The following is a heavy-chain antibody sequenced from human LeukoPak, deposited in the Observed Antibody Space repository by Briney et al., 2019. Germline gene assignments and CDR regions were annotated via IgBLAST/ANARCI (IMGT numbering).Heavy chain of an antibody. J-gene: IGHJ6*04. CDR2: IDPRDGGT. CDR3: ARGCRVGPGVHNGGRTQYHNGRDV. D-gene: IGHD2-2*01. Sequence: ASVRLSCTASGYTFTTYIVHCGRQAPGQGLEWMGIIDPRDGGTRPAQKFQGRVTMATGTPPRTVYMEPSSLRSEDPAVYYRARGCRVGPGVHNGGRTQYHNGRDVWGKGTRVTVSA. V-gene: IGHV1-46*01. CDR1: GYTFTTYI.